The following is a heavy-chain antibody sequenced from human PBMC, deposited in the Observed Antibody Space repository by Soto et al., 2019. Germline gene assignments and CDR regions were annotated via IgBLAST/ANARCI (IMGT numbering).Heavy chain of an antibody. V-gene: IGHV3-23*01. D-gene: IGHD6-6*01. CDR3: AKPWVPSIKDRPPRFDY. CDR1: EFTFSTYA. Sequence: VGSLRLSCAASEFTFSTYAMTWVRQAPGRGLQWVATISDSGDITYYADSVKGRFTISRDNSRNTLYLQMNNLRAEDTALYYCAKPWVPSIKDRPPRFDYWGRGALVTVSS. J-gene: IGHJ4*02. CDR2: ISDSGDIT.